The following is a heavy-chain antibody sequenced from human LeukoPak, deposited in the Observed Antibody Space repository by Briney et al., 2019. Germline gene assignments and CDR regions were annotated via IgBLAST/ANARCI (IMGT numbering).Heavy chain of an antibody. CDR2: IHYSGST. V-gene: IGHV4-59*01. CDR3: ARGINYGSGSSHFDY. CDR1: GGSIGSYY. J-gene: IGHJ4*02. D-gene: IGHD3-10*01. Sequence: SETLSLTCTVSGGSIGSYYWNWIRQPPGKGLEWIGYIHYSGSTNYNPSPRSRVTISVDTSKNQLSLRLSSVTAADTAVYYCARGINYGSGSSHFDYWGQGTLVTVSS.